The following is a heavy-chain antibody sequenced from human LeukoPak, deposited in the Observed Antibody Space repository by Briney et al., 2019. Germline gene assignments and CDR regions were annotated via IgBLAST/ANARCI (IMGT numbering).Heavy chain of an antibody. CDR1: GFTFSASW. CDR2: IKQDGSEK. V-gene: IGHV3-7*01. J-gene: IGHJ3*02. CDR3: ARDFRTSNKRAFDI. D-gene: IGHD1/OR15-1a*01. Sequence: PGGSLRLSCAASGFTFSASWMTWLRQAPGKGLEWVANIKQDGSEKYYVDSVKGRFTISRDDAKSSLYLQMNSLRAEDTAVYYCARDFRTSNKRAFDIWGQGTMVIVSP.